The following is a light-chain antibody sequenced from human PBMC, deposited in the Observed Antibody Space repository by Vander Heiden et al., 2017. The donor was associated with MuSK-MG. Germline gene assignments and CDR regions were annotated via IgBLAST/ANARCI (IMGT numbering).Light chain of an antibody. CDR2: GAS. CDR3: QQYGSSPLT. Sequence: EIVFSQSPGTPSLSPGERATLSCRASQSVSSSYLAWYQQKPGQAPRLLIYGASSRATGIPDRFSGSGSGTDFTLTISRLEPEDFAVYYCQQYGSSPLTFGGGTKVEIK. V-gene: IGKV3-20*01. CDR1: QSVSSSY. J-gene: IGKJ4*01.